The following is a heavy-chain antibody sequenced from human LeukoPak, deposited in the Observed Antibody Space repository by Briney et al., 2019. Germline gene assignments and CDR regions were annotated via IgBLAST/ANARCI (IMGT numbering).Heavy chain of an antibody. D-gene: IGHD5-18*01. Sequence: PSETLSLTCTVSGYSISSGYYWGWIRQPPGKGLEWIGSIYHSGSTYYNPSLKSRVTISVDTSKNQFSLKLSSVTAADTAVYYCAARSWIQLWLRYFDYWGQGTLVTVSS. CDR2: IYHSGST. V-gene: IGHV4-38-2*02. J-gene: IGHJ4*02. CDR3: AARSWIQLWLRYFDY. CDR1: GYSISSGYY.